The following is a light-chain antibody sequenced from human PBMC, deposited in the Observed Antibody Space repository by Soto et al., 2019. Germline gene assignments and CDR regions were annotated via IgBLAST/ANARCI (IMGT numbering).Light chain of an antibody. CDR2: DVN. J-gene: IGLJ1*01. V-gene: IGLV2-11*01. Sequence: QSALTQPRSVSGSPGQSVTISCTGTSSDVGGYNYVSWYQQHPGKAPKLMIYDVNKRPSGVPDRFSGSKSGNTASLTISGLQAEDEADYYCCSYAGSYTLVFGTGIKLTVL. CDR1: SSDVGGYNY. CDR3: CSYAGSYTLV.